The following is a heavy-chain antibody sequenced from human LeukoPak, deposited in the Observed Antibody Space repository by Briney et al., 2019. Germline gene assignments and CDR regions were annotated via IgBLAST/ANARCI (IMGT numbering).Heavy chain of an antibody. CDR1: GGSFSGYY. CDR3: ARGPFGDSGYSYYYYYMDV. J-gene: IGHJ6*03. D-gene: IGHD5-12*01. V-gene: IGHV4-34*01. Sequence: SETLSLTCAVYGGSFSGYYWSWIRLPPGKALEWIGEINHSGSTNYNPSLKSRVTISVDTSKNQFSLKLSSVTAADTAVYYCARGPFGDSGYSYYYYYMDVWGKGTTVTVSS. CDR2: INHSGST.